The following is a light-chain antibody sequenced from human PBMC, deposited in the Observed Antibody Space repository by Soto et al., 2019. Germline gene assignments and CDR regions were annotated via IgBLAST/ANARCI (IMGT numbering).Light chain of an antibody. CDR2: DAS. V-gene: IGKV1-39*01. Sequence: DIQVTQSPSSLSASVGDRVTISCRASQSISGYLNWYQQKPGIAPKLLIFDASSLQSGVPSRFSGRGSGSEYTLTISSLQPEDFATYFCQHSYSNFPITFGQGTRLEIK. CDR1: QSISGY. J-gene: IGKJ5*01. CDR3: QHSYSNFPIT.